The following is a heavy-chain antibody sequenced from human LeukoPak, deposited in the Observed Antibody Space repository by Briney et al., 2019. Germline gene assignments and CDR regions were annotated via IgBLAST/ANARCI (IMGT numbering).Heavy chain of an antibody. CDR3: ARDLPGYDSSGYNAFDI. Sequence: SEALSLTCTVSGGSISSGDYYWSWIRQPPGKGLEWIGYIYYSGSTYYNPSLKSRVTISVDKSKNQFSLKLSSVTAADTAVYYCARDLPGYDSSGYNAFDIWGQGTMVTVSS. V-gene: IGHV4-30-4*08. J-gene: IGHJ3*02. CDR2: IYYSGST. CDR1: GGSISSGDYY. D-gene: IGHD3-22*01.